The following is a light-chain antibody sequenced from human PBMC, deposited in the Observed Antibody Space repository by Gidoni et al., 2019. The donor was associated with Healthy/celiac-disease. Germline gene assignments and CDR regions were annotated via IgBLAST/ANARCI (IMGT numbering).Light chain of an antibody. CDR3: QQRYSTTMYT. CDR2: AAS. V-gene: IGKV1-39*01. CDR1: QTIRSY. J-gene: IGKJ2*01. Sequence: DLQMTHSPSSLSASVGARVTITCRASQTIRSYLNWYQQKPGPAPKLLIYAASSLQSGVPSRVSVSGSGTDSTLTISSLQPEDFETYYCQQRYSTTMYTFGQGTKLEIK.